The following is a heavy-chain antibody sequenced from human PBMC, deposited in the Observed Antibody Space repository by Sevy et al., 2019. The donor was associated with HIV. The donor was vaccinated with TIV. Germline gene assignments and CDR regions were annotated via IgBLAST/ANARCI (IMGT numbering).Heavy chain of an antibody. J-gene: IGHJ4*02. V-gene: IGHV3-21*01. CDR1: GFTFSSYS. D-gene: IGHD2-2*01. CDR3: ARGKPSTTFDY. CDR2: ISSSSSYI. Sequence: GGSLRLSCAASGFTFSSYSMNWVRQAPGKGLEWVSSISSSSSYIYYADSVKGRFTISRDNAKNSLYLQMNSLRAEDTTVYYCARGKPSTTFDYWGQGTLVTVSS.